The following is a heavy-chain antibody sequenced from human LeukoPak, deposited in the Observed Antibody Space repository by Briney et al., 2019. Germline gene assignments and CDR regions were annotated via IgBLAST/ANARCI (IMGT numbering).Heavy chain of an antibody. CDR3: ARHGRTLAGKSSDY. V-gene: IGHV5-51*01. D-gene: IGHD6-19*01. J-gene: IGHJ4*02. CDR1: GYSFTNYW. Sequence: GESLKISCRGSGYSFTNYWIGWVRQMPGKGLEWMGLIYPGDSDTRYSPSFRGQVTISADKSISTAYLQWSSLKASDTAIYYCARHGRTLAGKSSDYWGQGTLVTVSS. CDR2: IYPGDSDT.